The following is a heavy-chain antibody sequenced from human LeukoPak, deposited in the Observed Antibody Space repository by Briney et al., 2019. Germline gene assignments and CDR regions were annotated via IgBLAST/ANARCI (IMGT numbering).Heavy chain of an antibody. CDR1: GFTFSSYW. D-gene: IGHD2-15*01. Sequence: PGGPLRLSCAASGFTFSSYWMHWVRQAPGKGLVWVSRVNYDGSRIGYGDSVKGRFTVSRDNAKNTLYLQMNSLRAEDTAVYYCAREYGVAQEEWGQGTLVTVSS. V-gene: IGHV3-74*01. CDR3: AREYGVAQEE. J-gene: IGHJ4*02. CDR2: VNYDGSRI.